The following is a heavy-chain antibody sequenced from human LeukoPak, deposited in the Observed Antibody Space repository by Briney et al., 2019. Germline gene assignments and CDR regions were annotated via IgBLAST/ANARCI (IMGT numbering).Heavy chain of an antibody. CDR2: ISYDGRSY. V-gene: IGHV3-30*04. J-gene: IGHJ4*02. CDR1: GFTFSASY. CDR3: ARETADRRVDY. Sequence: GGSLTLSCAASGFTFSASYMHWVRQAPGKGLEWVAVISYDGRSYYYADSVKGRFTISRDNSKNTLYLQMTSLTAEDTAVYRCARETADRRVDYWGQGSLVTVSS. D-gene: IGHD2-2*01.